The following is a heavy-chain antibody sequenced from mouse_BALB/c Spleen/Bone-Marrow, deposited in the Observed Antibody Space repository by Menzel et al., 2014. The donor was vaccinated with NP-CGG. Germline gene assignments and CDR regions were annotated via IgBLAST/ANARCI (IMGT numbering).Heavy chain of an antibody. J-gene: IGHJ1*01. V-gene: IGHV5-17*02. CDR2: ISSGSSTI. CDR1: GFTFSSFG. D-gene: IGHD4-1*01. Sequence: EVQVVESGGGLVQPGGSRKLSCAASGFTFSSFGMHWVRQAPEKGLEWVAYISSGSSTIYYADTVKGRFTISRDNPKNTLLLQMTSLRSEDTAMYYCAKSWEYFDVWGAGPTVTVSS. CDR3: AKSWEYFDV.